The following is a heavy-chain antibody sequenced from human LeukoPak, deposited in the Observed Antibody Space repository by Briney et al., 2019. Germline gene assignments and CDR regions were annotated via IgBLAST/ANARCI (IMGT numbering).Heavy chain of an antibody. CDR3: ASCGGDCHDDAFDI. CDR2: ISAYNGNT. V-gene: IGHV1-18*01. J-gene: IGHJ3*02. CDR1: GYTFTSYG. D-gene: IGHD2-21*02. Sequence: ASVKVSRKASGYTFTSYGISWVRQAPGQGLEWMGWISAYNGNTNYAQKLQGRVTMTTDTSTSTAYMELRSLRSDDTAVYYCASCGGDCHDDAFDIWGQGTMVTVSS.